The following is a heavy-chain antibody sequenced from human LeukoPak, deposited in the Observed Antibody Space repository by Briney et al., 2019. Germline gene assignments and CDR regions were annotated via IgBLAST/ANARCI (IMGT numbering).Heavy chain of an antibody. CDR1: GGSISSYY. CDR2: IYYSGST. CDR3: ARCSYGYLYDMDL. J-gene: IGHJ6*02. Sequence: SETLSLTCTVSGGSISSYYWSWIRQPPGKGLEWIGYIYYSGSTNYNPSLKSRVTISVDTSKNQFSLKLSSVTAADTAVYYCARCSYGYLYDMDLWGQGTTVTVSS. V-gene: IGHV4-59*01. D-gene: IGHD5-18*01.